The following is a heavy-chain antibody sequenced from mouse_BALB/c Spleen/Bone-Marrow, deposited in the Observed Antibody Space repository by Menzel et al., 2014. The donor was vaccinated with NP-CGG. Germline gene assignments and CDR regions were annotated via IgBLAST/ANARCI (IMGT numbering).Heavy chain of an antibody. Sequence: VQVVESGAELVRPGVSVKISCKGSGYTFTDYAMHWVKQSHAKSLEWIGVISTYYGDASYNQKFKGKATMTVDKSSSTAYMELARLTSEDSAIYYCARRADSSGYVDAMDYWGQGTSVTVS. CDR2: ISTYYGDA. D-gene: IGHD3-2*01. CDR1: GYTFTDYA. V-gene: IGHV1S137*01. J-gene: IGHJ4*01. CDR3: ARRADSSGYVDAMDY.